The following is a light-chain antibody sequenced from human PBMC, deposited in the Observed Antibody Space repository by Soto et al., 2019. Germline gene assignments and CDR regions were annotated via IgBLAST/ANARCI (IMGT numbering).Light chain of an antibody. Sequence: QSVLTQPPSVSGAPGQRVTIPCTGSSSNIGAGYDVQWYQQLPGAAPRLLIFGNTNRPSGVPDRFSGSRSGTSASLAISGLQAEDEADYYCQSYDISLSVSVVFGGGTKLTVL. V-gene: IGLV1-40*01. CDR1: SSNIGAGYD. CDR3: QSYDISLSVSVV. CDR2: GNT. J-gene: IGLJ2*01.